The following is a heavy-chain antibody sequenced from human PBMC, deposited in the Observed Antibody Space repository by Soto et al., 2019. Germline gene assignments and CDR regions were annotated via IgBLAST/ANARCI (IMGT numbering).Heavy chain of an antibody. CDR3: ARDSGAALYGEDAIDI. CDR2: VSTSIRST. V-gene: IGHV1-18*04. J-gene: IGHJ3*02. CDR1: GYSFSGYD. D-gene: IGHD3-10*01. Sequence: QGKLVQSGPEVKKPGAPVKVSCTPSGYSFSGYDITWVRQAPGQGLEWLGWVSTSIRSTMSAEKLQGRLTMTTDTSATTVYLERRGLTSDDTAVDYCARDSGAALYGEDAIDIWGQGLMVSVSS.